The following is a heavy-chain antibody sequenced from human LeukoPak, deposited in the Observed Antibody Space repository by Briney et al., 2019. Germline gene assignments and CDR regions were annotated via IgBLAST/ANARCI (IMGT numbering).Heavy chain of an antibody. CDR1: GGTFSIYA. CDR2: IIPIFGTA. Sequence: SVKVSCKASGGTFSIYAISWVRQAPGQGLEWMGGIIPIFGTANYAQKLQGRVTITADESTSTAYMELSSLRSEDTAVYYCARGEGIVVVPAAIRDWGQGTLVTVSS. D-gene: IGHD2-2*02. J-gene: IGHJ4*02. CDR3: ARGEGIVVVPAAIRD. V-gene: IGHV1-69*13.